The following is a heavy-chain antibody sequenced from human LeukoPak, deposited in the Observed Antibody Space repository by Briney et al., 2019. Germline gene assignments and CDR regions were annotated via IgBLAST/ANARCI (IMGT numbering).Heavy chain of an antibody. CDR3: ARSRYDSSGYLY. D-gene: IGHD3-22*01. Sequence: SVKVSCKASGGTFSSYAISWVRQAPGQGLEWMGRIIPILGIANYAQKFQGRVTITADKSTSTAYMGLSSLRSEDTAVYYCARSRYDSSGYLYWGQGTLVTVSS. V-gene: IGHV1-69*04. CDR2: IIPILGIA. CDR1: GGTFSSYA. J-gene: IGHJ4*02.